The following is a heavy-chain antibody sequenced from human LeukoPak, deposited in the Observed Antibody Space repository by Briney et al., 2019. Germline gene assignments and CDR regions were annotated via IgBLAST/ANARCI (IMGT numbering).Heavy chain of an antibody. CDR1: GGSISSYY. CDR3: ARGYYDILTGYINWFDP. D-gene: IGHD3-9*01. J-gene: IGHJ5*02. CDR2: IYYSGST. V-gene: IGHV4-59*01. Sequence: SETLSLTCTVSGGSISSYYWSRIRQPPGKGLEWIGNIYYSGSTNYNPSLKSRVTISVDTSKNQFSLKLSSVTAADTAVYYCARGYYDILTGYINWFDPWGQGTLVTVSS.